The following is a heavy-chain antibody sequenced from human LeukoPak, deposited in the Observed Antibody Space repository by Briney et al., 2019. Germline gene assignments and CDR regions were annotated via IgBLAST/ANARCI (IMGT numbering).Heavy chain of an antibody. CDR3: ARDPPNSIAVAGARMDV. Sequence: GGSLRLSCAASGFTFSSYSMNWVRQAPGKGLEWVSSISSSSSYIYYADSVKGRFTISRDNAKNSLYLQMNSLRAEDTAVYYCARDPPNSIAVAGARMDVWGKGTTVTVSS. J-gene: IGHJ6*04. V-gene: IGHV3-21*01. D-gene: IGHD6-19*01. CDR1: GFTFSSYS. CDR2: ISSSSSYI.